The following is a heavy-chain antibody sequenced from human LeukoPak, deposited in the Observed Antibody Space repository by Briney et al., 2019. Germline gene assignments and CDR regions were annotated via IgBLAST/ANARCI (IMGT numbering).Heavy chain of an antibody. J-gene: IGHJ1*01. CDR3: ARLYGGPEYFQH. D-gene: IGHD4-23*01. CDR2: MNPNSGNT. CDR1: GYTFTSYD. V-gene: IGHV1-8*01. Sequence: ASVKVSRKASGYTFTSYDINWVRQATGQGLEWMGWMNPNSGNTGYAQKFQGRVTMTRNTSISTAYMELSSLRSEDTAVYYCARLYGGPEYFQHWGQGTLVTVSS.